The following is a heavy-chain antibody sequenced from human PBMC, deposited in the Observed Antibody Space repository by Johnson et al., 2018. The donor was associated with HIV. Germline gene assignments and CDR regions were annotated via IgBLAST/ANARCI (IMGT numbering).Heavy chain of an antibody. Sequence: ASGFTFSSYAMHWVRQAPGKGLEWVAVISYDGSNKYYADSVKGRFTISRDNSKNTLYLQMNSLRAEDTAVYYCARDSDSLYAFDIWGQGTMVTVFS. V-gene: IGHV3-30-3*01. J-gene: IGHJ3*02. CDR3: ARDSDSLYAFDI. CDR1: GFTFSSYA. CDR2: ISYDGSNK. D-gene: IGHD3-22*01.